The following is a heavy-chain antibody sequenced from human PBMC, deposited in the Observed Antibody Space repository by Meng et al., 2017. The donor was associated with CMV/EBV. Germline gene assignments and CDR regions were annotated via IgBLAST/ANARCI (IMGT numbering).Heavy chain of an antibody. Sequence: SETLSLTCTVSGGSISSSSYYWGWLRQPPGKGLEWIGSIYYSGSTYYNPSLKSRVTISVDTSKNQFSLKLSSVTAADTAVYYCARDRRPVSWFDPWGQGTLVTVSS. V-gene: IGHV4-39*07. D-gene: IGHD6-6*01. CDR2: IYYSGST. CDR3: ARDRRPVSWFDP. J-gene: IGHJ5*02. CDR1: GGSISSSSYY.